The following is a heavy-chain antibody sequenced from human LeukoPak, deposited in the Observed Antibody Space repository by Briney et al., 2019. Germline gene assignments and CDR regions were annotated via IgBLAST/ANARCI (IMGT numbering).Heavy chain of an antibody. J-gene: IGHJ4*02. V-gene: IGHV4-39*01. CDR1: GGSISSSSYY. Sequence: SETLSLTCTVSGGSISSSSYYWVWIRQPPGKGLEWIGSIYYSGSTYYNPSLKSRVTISVDTSKNQFSLKLSSVTAADTAVYYCARSSLEAAFFIWGQGTLVTVSS. D-gene: IGHD2-15*01. CDR2: IYYSGST. CDR3: ARSSLEAAFFI.